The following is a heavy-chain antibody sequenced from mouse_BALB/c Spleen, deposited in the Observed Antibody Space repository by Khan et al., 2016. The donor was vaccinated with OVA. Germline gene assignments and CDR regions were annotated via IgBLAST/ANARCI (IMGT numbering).Heavy chain of an antibody. CDR2: ISPGSGTP. V-gene: IGHV1S41*01. D-gene: IGHD1-1*01. CDR1: GYTFTSYW. J-gene: IGHJ4*01. Sequence: DLVKPGASVKLSCKASGYTFTSYWINWIKQRPGQGLEWIGRISPGSGTPYYNEMFKGKETLTVDISSNTAYIQLSSLSSEDSAVYFCARENYYGSSHYAMDYWGQGTSVTVSS. CDR3: ARENYYGSSHYAMDY.